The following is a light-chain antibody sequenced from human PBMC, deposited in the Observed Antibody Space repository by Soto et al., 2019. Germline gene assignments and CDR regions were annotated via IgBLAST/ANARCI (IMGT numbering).Light chain of an antibody. Sequence: EIVLTQSPGTLSSSPGERATLSCRASQSVSSSYLAWYQQKPGQAPRLLIYGASSRATGIPDRFSGSGSGTDFTFTISRLEPEDFAVYYCQQYGSSPWTFGQGTKVDIK. CDR3: QQYGSSPWT. CDR1: QSVSSSY. V-gene: IGKV3-20*01. J-gene: IGKJ1*01. CDR2: GAS.